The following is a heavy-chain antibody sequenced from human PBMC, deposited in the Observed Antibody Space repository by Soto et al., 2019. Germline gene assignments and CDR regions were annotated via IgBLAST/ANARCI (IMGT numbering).Heavy chain of an antibody. CDR3: TKTLYGGCDY. CDR2: IRGNGDTT. Sequence: EVLLLDSGGGLVQPGGSLRLSCVASGFPFSTYAMSWVRQAPGKGLEWVSGIRGNGDTTRYADSVKGRFTISRDNSKNTLYLQMNSLRVDDTAVYYCTKTLYGGCDYWGRGTLVTVSS. CDR1: GFPFSTYA. D-gene: IGHD5-12*01. V-gene: IGHV3-23*01. J-gene: IGHJ4*02.